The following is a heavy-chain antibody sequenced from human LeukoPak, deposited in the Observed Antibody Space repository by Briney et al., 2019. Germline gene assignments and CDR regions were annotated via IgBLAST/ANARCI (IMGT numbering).Heavy chain of an antibody. J-gene: IGHJ3*02. CDR1: GGSISSDDYC. CDR2: IYYSGST. CDR3: AKSREEIRGLDAFDI. V-gene: IGHV4-31*03. D-gene: IGHD5-24*01. Sequence: MPSETLSLTCSVSGGSISSDDYCWNWIRQHPGKGLEWIGYIYYSGSTYYNPSLKSRVALSVDTSKNQFSLKLSSLTAADTAVYYCAKSREEIRGLDAFDIWGQGTMVTVSS.